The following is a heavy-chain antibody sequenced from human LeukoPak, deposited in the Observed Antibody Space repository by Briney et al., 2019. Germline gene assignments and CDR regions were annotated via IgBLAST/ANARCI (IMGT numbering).Heavy chain of an antibody. Sequence: GGSLRLSCAASGFTFSDYYMTWIRQAPGKGLQWVSYISRSGNTIYYADSLKGRFTISRDNAKTSLFLQMNSLRAEDTAVYYCARGYYYDTSGYGSIFDYWGQGTLVTVSS. V-gene: IGHV3-11*01. CDR2: ISRSGNTI. D-gene: IGHD3-22*01. J-gene: IGHJ4*02. CDR3: ARGYYYDTSGYGSIFDY. CDR1: GFTFSDYY.